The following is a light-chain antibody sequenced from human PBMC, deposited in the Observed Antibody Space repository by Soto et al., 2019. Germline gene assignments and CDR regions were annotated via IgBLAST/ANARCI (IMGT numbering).Light chain of an antibody. Sequence: VITQSADCLSVSPGERATLSCRACQSVSSNLAWYQQKIGQAPRLLIYGASTRATGISARFSGSACGTEFNLTISRLQSEDFAIYYCQQYKNWPQTFGQGTKVDIK. V-gene: IGKV3-15*01. CDR3: QQYKNWPQT. J-gene: IGKJ1*01. CDR2: GAS. CDR1: QSVSSN.